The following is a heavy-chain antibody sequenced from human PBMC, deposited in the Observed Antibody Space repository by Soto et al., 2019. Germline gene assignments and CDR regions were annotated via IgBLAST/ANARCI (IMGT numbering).Heavy chain of an antibody. V-gene: IGHV3-21*01. CDR2: ISSSSSYI. CDR1: GFTFSSYS. D-gene: IGHD4-17*01. Sequence: EVQLVESGGGLVKPGGSLRLSCAASGFTFSSYSMNWVRQAPGKGLEWVSSISSSSSYIYYADSVKGRFTISRDNAKNSLYLQMNSLRAEDTAVYYCARDPSRLRSPNWFDPWGQGTLVTVSS. J-gene: IGHJ5*02. CDR3: ARDPSRLRSPNWFDP.